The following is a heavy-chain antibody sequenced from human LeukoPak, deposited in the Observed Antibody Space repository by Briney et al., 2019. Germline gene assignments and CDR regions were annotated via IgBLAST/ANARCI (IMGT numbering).Heavy chain of an antibody. CDR1: GFTFSSYG. CDR2: IRYDGSNK. Sequence: GGSLRLSCAASGFTFSSYGMHWVRQAPGKGLEWVAFIRYDGSNKYYADSVKGRFTISRDNSKNTLYLQMNSLRAEDTAVYYCAKAGGRSSSWYYFDYWGQGTLVTVSS. CDR3: AKAGGRSSSWYYFDY. D-gene: IGHD6-13*01. V-gene: IGHV3-30*02. J-gene: IGHJ4*02.